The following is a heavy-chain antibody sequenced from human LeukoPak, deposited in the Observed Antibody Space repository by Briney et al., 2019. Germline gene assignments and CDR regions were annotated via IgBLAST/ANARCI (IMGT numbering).Heavy chain of an antibody. J-gene: IGHJ4*02. CDR3: ARQGVQYYDILTGYFPFDY. D-gene: IGHD3-9*01. Sequence: GESLKISCQGSGSSFTSYWIGWGRQLPGKGLEWMGIFYPGDSDTRYSPSFQGQVTISADKSISTAYLQWSSLKASDTAMYYCARQGVQYYDILTGYFPFDYWGQGTLVTVSS. CDR2: FYPGDSDT. CDR1: GSSFTSYW. V-gene: IGHV5-51*01.